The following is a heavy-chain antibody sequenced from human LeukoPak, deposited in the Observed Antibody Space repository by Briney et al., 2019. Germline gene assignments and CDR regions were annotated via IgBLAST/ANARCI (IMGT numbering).Heavy chain of an antibody. Sequence: GASVKVSCKASGYTFTSYDINWVRQATGRGLEWMGWMKPKSGNTGYAQKFKGRVTMTRNTSLSTAYMELSSLRSEDTAVYYCARPRGYGFDRWGQGTLVTVSS. D-gene: IGHD5-12*01. J-gene: IGHJ5*02. CDR1: GYTFTSYD. CDR3: ARPRGYGFDR. V-gene: IGHV1-8*01. CDR2: MKPKSGNT.